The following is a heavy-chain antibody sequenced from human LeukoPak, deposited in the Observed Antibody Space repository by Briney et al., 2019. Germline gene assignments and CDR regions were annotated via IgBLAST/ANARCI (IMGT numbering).Heavy chain of an antibody. J-gene: IGHJ2*01. CDR1: GGSISSSNW. Sequence: PSGTLSLTCAASGGSISSSNWWSWLREPPGKGLEWIGYISYSGSTNYNPSLKSRVTISVDTSKSQFYLKLSSVTAADTAVYFCASGTYYWYFDLWGRGTLVTVSS. V-gene: IGHV4-61*01. D-gene: IGHD1-26*01. CDR3: ASGTYYWYFDL. CDR2: ISYSGST.